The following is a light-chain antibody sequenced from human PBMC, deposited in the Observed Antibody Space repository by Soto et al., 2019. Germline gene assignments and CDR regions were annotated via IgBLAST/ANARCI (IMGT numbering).Light chain of an antibody. CDR1: SSDVGGYNY. Sequence: QSALTQPRSVSGSPGQSVTISCTGTSSDVGGYNYVSWYQQHPGKAPKLMIYDVSKRPSGVPDRFSGSKSGNTASLTISGLQAEDEADYYCCSYAGSYVCGTGTKLTFL. CDR3: CSYAGSYV. CDR2: DVS. V-gene: IGLV2-11*01. J-gene: IGLJ1*01.